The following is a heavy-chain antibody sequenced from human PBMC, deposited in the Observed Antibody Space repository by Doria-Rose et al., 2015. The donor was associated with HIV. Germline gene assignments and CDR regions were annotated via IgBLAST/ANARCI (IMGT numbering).Heavy chain of an antibody. CDR3: ATWGGGYPYFDS. V-gene: IGHV4-59*01. J-gene: IGHJ4*02. CDR1: GVSITNFY. D-gene: IGHD3-22*01. CDR2: IYSSGRT. Sequence: QVQLQESGPRLVKPSETLSLTCTVSGVSITNFYWSWIRQPPGKGLGWIGYIYSSGRTTYSPSLRRRASISVDTSKNQFSLNLSSVTAAGTAVYYCATWGGGYPYFDSWGQGTLVTVSS.